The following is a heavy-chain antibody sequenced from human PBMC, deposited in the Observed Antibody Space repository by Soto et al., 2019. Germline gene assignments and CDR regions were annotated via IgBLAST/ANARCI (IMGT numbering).Heavy chain of an antibody. CDR2: ISAYNGNT. J-gene: IGHJ4*02. CDR3: ARELPPSDY. D-gene: IGHD3-10*01. Sequence: QVQLVQSGAEVKKPGASVKVSCKASGYTFTSYAISWVRQAPGQGLEWMGWISAYNGNTNYAQKLQGRVTMTTDTATSTTYQEPRSLRSADPAVYYCARELPPSDYWGQGTLVTVSS. V-gene: IGHV1-18*01. CDR1: GYTFTSYA.